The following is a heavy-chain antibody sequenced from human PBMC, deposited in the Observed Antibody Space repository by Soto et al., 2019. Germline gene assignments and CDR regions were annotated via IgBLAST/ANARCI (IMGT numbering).Heavy chain of an antibody. D-gene: IGHD2-15*01. Sequence: SLTLSWKVSGYGFSIHWVAWLRQMPGKVLEWVGIIYPGNSNTMYSPFFQGQVTISADTALSTTYLQWDTLKPSDTAIYFCASDSHCDGGNCPMGGFDMWGQGTMVTVSS. V-gene: IGHV5-51*01. CDR3: ASDSHCDGGNCPMGGFDM. J-gene: IGHJ3*02. CDR1: GYGFSIHW. CDR2: IYPGNSNT.